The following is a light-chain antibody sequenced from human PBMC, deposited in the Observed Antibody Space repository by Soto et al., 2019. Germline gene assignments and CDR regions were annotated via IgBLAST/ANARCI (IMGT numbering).Light chain of an antibody. CDR2: WAS. J-gene: IGKJ4*01. V-gene: IGKV4-1*01. Sequence: DIVMTQSPDSLAVSLGERATINCKSSQSVLYSSNNKNYLAWYQQKPGQPPKLLIYWASTRESGAPDRFSGSGSGTDFTLTISSLQAEDVAVYYCQQYYSTPPTFGGGTKVDIK. CDR3: QQYYSTPPT. CDR1: QSVLYSSNNKNY.